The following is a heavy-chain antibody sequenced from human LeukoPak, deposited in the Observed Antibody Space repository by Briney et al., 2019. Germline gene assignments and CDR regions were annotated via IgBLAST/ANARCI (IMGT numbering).Heavy chain of an antibody. CDR3: AKLPVEMATIFAFDI. Sequence: PGRSLRLSCAASGFTFSSYGMHWVRQAPGKGLEWLAVISYDGSNKYYADSVKGRFTISRDNSKNTLYLQMNSLRAEDTAVYYCAKLPVEMATIFAFDIWGQGTMVTVSS. J-gene: IGHJ3*02. V-gene: IGHV3-30*18. CDR1: GFTFSSYG. D-gene: IGHD5-24*01. CDR2: ISYDGSNK.